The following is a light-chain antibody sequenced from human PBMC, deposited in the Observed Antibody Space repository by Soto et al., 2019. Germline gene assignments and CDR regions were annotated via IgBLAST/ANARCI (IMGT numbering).Light chain of an antibody. Sequence: QSALTQPASVSGSPGRSITISCTGTSSDVGGYKYVSWYQQHPGKAPKLIIYEVSNRPSGVSNRFSGSKSGSTASLIISRLQTEDEADYYCVSYTSSTTYVFGTGTQLTVL. CDR2: EVS. CDR3: VSYTSSTTYV. CDR1: SSDVGGYKY. J-gene: IGLJ1*01. V-gene: IGLV2-14*01.